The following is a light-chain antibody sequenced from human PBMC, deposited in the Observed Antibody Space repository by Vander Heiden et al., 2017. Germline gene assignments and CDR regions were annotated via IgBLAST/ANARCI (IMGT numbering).Light chain of an antibody. J-gene: IGLJ3*02. CDR3: GTWDSSLSAGGV. Sequence: QSVLTQPPSVSAAPGQKVTISCSGSSSNIGNNYVSWYQQLPGTAPKLLIYDNNKRPSGIPDRFSGSKSGTSATLGITGLQTGDEADYYCGTWDSSLSAGGVFGGGTKLTGL. V-gene: IGLV1-51*01. CDR2: DNN. CDR1: SSNIGNNY.